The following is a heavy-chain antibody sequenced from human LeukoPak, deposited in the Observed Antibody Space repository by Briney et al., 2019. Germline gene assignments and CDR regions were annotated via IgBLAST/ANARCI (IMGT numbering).Heavy chain of an antibody. CDR2: ISGSGGST. D-gene: IGHD3-22*01. CDR1: GFTFSSYA. J-gene: IGHJ4*02. Sequence: GGSLRLPCAASGFTFSSYAMSWVRQAPGKGLEWVSAISGSGGSTYYADSVKGRFTISRDNSKNTLYLQMNSLRAEDTAVYYCAKTGLWSMIVGNFDYWGQGTLVTVSS. CDR3: AKTGLWSMIVGNFDY. V-gene: IGHV3-23*01.